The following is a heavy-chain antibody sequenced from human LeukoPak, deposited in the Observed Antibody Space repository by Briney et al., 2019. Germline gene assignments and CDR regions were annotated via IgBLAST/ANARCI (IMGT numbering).Heavy chain of an antibody. CDR1: AFTFSSYG. CDR2: IWYDGSNK. V-gene: IGHV3-33*01. CDR3: ARDQAYFDY. Sequence: GGSLRLSCAVSAFTFSSYGMHWVRQAPGEGLEWVAVIWYDGSNKYYADSVKGRFTISRDNSKNALYLQMNSLRTEDTAVYYYARDQAYFDYWGQGTLVTVSS. J-gene: IGHJ4*02.